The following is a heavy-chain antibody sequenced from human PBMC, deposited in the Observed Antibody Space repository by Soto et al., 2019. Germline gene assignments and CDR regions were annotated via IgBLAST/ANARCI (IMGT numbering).Heavy chain of an antibody. V-gene: IGHV4-31*03. J-gene: IGHJ6*02. CDR1: GGSISSGGYY. CDR3: ARDRVTIFGVVIYYYGMDV. Sequence: SETLSLTCTVSGGSISSGGYYWSWIRQHPGKGLEWIGYIYYSGSTYYNPSLKSRVTISVDTSKNQFSLKLSSVTAADTAVYYCARDRVTIFGVVIYYYGMDVWGQGTTVTVSS. D-gene: IGHD3-3*01. CDR2: IYYSGST.